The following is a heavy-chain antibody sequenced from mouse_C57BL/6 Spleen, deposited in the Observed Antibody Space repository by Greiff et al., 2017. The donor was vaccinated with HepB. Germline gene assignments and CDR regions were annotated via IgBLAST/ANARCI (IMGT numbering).Heavy chain of an antibody. CDR2: IRSKSNNYAT. V-gene: IGHV10-1*01. Sequence: EVQRVESGGGLVQPKGSLKLPCAASGFSFNTYAMNWVRQAPGKGLEWVARIRSKSNNYATYYADSVKDRFTISRDDSESMLYLQMNNLKTEDTAMYYCVRHDYDWFAYWGQGTLVTVSA. CDR3: VRHDYDWFAY. D-gene: IGHD2-4*01. CDR1: GFSFNTYA. J-gene: IGHJ3*01.